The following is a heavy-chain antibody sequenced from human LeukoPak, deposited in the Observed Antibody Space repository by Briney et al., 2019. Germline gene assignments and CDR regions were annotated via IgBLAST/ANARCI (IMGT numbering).Heavy chain of an antibody. CDR3: ARKCYYDSSGYYWGPYFDY. J-gene: IGHJ4*02. D-gene: IGHD3-22*01. V-gene: IGHV4-30-2*01. CDR1: GGSISSGGYS. CDR2: IYHSGST. Sequence: SETLSLTCAVSGGSISSGGYSWSWIRQPPGKGLEWIGYIYHSGSTYYNPSLKSRVTISVDKSKNQFSLKLSSVTAADTAVYYCARKCYYDSSGYYWGPYFDYWGQGTLVTVSS.